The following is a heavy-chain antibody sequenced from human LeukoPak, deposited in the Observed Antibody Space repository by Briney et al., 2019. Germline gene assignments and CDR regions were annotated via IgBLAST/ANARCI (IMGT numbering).Heavy chain of an antibody. CDR1: GYTFTSYG. CDR3: ARDLNEIGNGAFDI. CDR2: ISAYNSNT. Sequence: ASVKVSCKASGYTFTSYGISWVRQAPGQGLEWMGWISAYNSNTNYAQKLQGRVTMTTDTSTSTAYMELRSLRSDDTAVYYCARDLNEIGNGAFDIWGQGTMVTVSS. D-gene: IGHD2/OR15-2a*01. V-gene: IGHV1-18*01. J-gene: IGHJ3*02.